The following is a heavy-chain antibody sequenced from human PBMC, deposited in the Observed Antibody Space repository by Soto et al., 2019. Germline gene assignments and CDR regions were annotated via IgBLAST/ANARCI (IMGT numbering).Heavy chain of an antibody. CDR3: ARLVVPAVVDYYYMDF. Sequence: GASVKVSCKASGYTFTSYDINWVRQATGQGLEWMGWMNPNSGNTGYAQKFQGRVTMTRNTSISTAYMELSSLRSEDTAVYYCARLVVPAVVDYYYMDFWXRGXTDXVS. J-gene: IGHJ6*03. CDR1: GYTFTSYD. CDR2: MNPNSGNT. V-gene: IGHV1-8*01. D-gene: IGHD2-2*01.